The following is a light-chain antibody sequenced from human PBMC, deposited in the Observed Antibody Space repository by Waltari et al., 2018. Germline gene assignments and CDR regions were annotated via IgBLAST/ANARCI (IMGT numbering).Light chain of an antibody. V-gene: IGKV4-1*01. J-gene: IGKJ2*01. CDR3: QQCYTTPYT. CDR1: QTVLYSPNDRNY. Sequence: DIVMTQSPDSLAVSLGERATINCKSSQTVLYSPNDRNYLAWYQQKPGQPPKLLIYWAPTRESGVPDRFSGSWSGTDFTLTISSLQADDVAVYYCQQCYTTPYTFGQGTMLEIK. CDR2: WAP.